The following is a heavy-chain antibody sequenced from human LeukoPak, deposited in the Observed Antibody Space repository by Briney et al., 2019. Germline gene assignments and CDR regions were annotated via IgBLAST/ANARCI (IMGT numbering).Heavy chain of an antibody. CDR3: ARQNSGWRFDY. V-gene: IGHV4-39*01. CDR1: DDSTSSSSYY. D-gene: IGHD6-19*01. CDR2: IFYTGTT. Sequence: SETLSLTCTVSDDSTSSSSYYSGWTRQPPGKGLGWTGSIFYTGTTYYNPSLKSQLTLSVDTSKNQFSLQLTSVTAADTAVYFCARQNSGWRFDYWGQGNLVTVSS. J-gene: IGHJ4*02.